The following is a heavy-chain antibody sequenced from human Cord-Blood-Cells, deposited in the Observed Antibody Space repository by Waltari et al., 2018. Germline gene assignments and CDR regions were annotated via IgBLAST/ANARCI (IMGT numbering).Heavy chain of an antibody. CDR1: GYTFTSYD. CDR2: INPNRGNT. J-gene: IGHJ3*02. CDR3: AQITGDPIWGDAFDI. V-gene: IGHV1-8*01. Sequence: QVQLVQSGAEVKKPGASVKVSCKASGYTFTSYDINWVRQATGQGLEWMGWINPNRGNTGYAQKFQGRVTITRNTSISTAYMGLSSLRSEDTAVYYCAQITGDPIWGDAFDIWGQGTMVTVSS. D-gene: IGHD7-27*01.